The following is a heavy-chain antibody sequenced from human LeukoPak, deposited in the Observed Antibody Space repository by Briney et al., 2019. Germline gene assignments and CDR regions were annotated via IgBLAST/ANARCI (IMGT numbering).Heavy chain of an antibody. CDR2: ISGSGANT. D-gene: IGHD4-17*01. CDR1: GLTFSNYA. Sequence: GGSLRLSCAASGLTFSNYAMSWGRQAPGKGVEWVSSISGSGANTYYADSVKGRFAVSRNNSKNTLYLQMNSLRAEDTAMYYCAKEAGVTTPPKWGQGALVIVSS. J-gene: IGHJ1*01. V-gene: IGHV3-23*01. CDR3: AKEAGVTTPPK.